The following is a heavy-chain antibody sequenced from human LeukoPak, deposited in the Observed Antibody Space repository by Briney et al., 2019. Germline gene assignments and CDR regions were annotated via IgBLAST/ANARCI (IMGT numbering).Heavy chain of an antibody. J-gene: IGHJ4*02. V-gene: IGHV3-9*01. D-gene: IGHD3-9*01. Sequence: GGSLRLSCAASGFTFDDYAMHWVRQAPGKGLEWVSGISWNSGSTIYYADSVKGRFTISRDNAKNSLYLQMSSLRAEDTAVYYCARERRGVLLTGYYEFDYWGQGTLVTVSS. CDR2: ISWNSGSTI. CDR1: GFTFDDYA. CDR3: ARERRGVLLTGYYEFDY.